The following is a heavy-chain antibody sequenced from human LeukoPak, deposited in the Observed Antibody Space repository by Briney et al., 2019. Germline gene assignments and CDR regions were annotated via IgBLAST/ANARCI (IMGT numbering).Heavy chain of an antibody. CDR2: IYHSGST. D-gene: IGHD4-23*01. CDR3: ARLGGGTGGYFDS. V-gene: IGHV4-4*02. J-gene: IGHJ4*03. Sequence: PSETLSLTCAVSGGSISSSNWWSWVRQPPGKGLEWIGEIYHSGSTNYNPSLKSRVIISVDTSKNQFSLKLSSVTAADTAVYYCARLGGGTGGYFDSWGQGTLVTVSS. CDR1: GGSISSSNW.